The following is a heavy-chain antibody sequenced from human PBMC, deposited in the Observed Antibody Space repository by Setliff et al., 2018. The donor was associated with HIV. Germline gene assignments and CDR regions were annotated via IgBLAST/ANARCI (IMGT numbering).Heavy chain of an antibody. CDR1: GFSLSNARMG. J-gene: IGHJ6*03. Sequence: LVNPTETLTLTCTVSGFSLSNARMGVSWIRQPPGKALEWLAHIFSNDEKSYSTSLKSRLTISKDTSKSQVVLTMTNMDPVDTATYYCARYSSGHPDYCYYYMDVWGKGTTVTVSS. CDR2: IFSNDEK. V-gene: IGHV2-26*01. CDR3: ARYSSGHPDYCYYYMDV. D-gene: IGHD6-19*01.